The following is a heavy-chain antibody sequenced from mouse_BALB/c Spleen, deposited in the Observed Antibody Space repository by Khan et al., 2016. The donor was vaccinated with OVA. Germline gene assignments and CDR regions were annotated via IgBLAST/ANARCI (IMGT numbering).Heavy chain of an antibody. D-gene: IGHD4-1*01. Sequence: EVQLQESGPGLVKPSQSLSLTCTVTGYSITRDYAWNWIRQFPGNKLEWMGYISNSGSASYNPSLKSRISITRDTSKNQFFLQLDSVTTEDTATYYCASELGRYYAMDHWGQGTSVTVSS. CDR3: ASELGRYYAMDH. CDR1: GYSITRDYA. V-gene: IGHV3-2*02. J-gene: IGHJ4*01. CDR2: ISNSGSA.